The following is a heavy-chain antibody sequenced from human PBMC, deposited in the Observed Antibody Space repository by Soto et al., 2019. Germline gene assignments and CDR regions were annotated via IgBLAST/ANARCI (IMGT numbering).Heavy chain of an antibody. CDR2: MFHSGTK. J-gene: IGHJ5*02. Sequence: SETLSLTCSVSGGSVSSGGYYWGWIRQTPGKGLEWIASMFHSGTKYYNPSLKHRVSISVDTSKNEISLKLSSSTAVDTAGYYCARRGDRAAATNWFDPWGQGILVTVSS. V-gene: IGHV4-39*01. D-gene: IGHD6-13*01. CDR3: ARRGDRAAATNWFDP. CDR1: GGSVSSGGYY.